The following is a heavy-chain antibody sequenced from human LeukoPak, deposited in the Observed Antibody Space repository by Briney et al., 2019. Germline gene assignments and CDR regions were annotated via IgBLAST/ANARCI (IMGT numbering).Heavy chain of an antibody. D-gene: IGHD1-26*01. Sequence: GGSLRLSCAASGFTFSDYHVRWIRQAPGKGLEWVANIKQDGSEKYYVDSVKGRFTISRDNAKNSLYLQMNSLRAEDTAVYYCARDRSTIVRSFDYWGQGTLVTVSS. J-gene: IGHJ4*02. CDR1: GFTFSDYH. CDR2: IKQDGSEK. V-gene: IGHV3-7*01. CDR3: ARDRSTIVRSFDY.